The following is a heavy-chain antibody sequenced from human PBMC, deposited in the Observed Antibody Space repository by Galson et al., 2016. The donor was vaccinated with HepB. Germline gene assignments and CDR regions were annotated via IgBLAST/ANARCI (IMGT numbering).Heavy chain of an antibody. D-gene: IGHD3-3*01. J-gene: IGHJ4*02. CDR1: GFTFSSYA. V-gene: IGHV3-23*01. CDR2: ISGGGDST. Sequence: SLRLSCASSGFTFSSYAMYWVRQAPGKGLEWVSGISGGGDSTNYADSVKGRVTISRDNSKNTLYLQMNSLRVEDTAVYYCGKAHKPQRTPIIGVIHQWGQGTLVTVSS. CDR3: GKAHKPQRTPIIGVIHQ.